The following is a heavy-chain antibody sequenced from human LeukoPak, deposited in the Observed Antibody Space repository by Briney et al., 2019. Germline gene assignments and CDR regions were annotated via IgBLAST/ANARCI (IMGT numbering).Heavy chain of an antibody. CDR2: IIPIFGTA. Sequence: ASVKVSCKASGGTFSSYAISWVRQAPGQGLEWMGGIIPIFGTANYAQKFQDRITMTSDTSTSTVYMELKSLTSEDTAVYFCARVGTTGATADNWGQGTLVTVSS. D-gene: IGHD4-11*01. V-gene: IGHV1-69*05. CDR3: ARVGTTGATADN. J-gene: IGHJ4*02. CDR1: GGTFSSYA.